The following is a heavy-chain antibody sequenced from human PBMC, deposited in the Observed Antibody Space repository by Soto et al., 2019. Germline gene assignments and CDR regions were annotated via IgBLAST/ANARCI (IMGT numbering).Heavy chain of an antibody. CDR1: GGSVSSSNW. CDR3: GILDMITFGGVIGPNDAFDS. V-gene: IGHV4-4*02. J-gene: IGHJ3*02. D-gene: IGHD3-16*02. Sequence: SETLSLTCAVSGGSVSSSNWWNWARQPPGKGLEWIGEISHSGTTYYNPSLRSRVTISGDKSKNQFSLRLTSVTAADTAVYYCGILDMITFGGVIGPNDAFDSWGQGKMVTVSS. CDR2: ISHSGTT.